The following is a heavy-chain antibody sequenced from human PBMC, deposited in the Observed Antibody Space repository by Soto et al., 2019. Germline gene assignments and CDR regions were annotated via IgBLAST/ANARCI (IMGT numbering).Heavy chain of an antibody. CDR2: ISYSGNT. D-gene: IGHD3-22*01. CDR3: ARQRGGGYYRNYLDF. CDR1: GVSISSGGYY. J-gene: IGHJ4*02. V-gene: IGHV4-31*03. Sequence: KTSETLSLTCTVSGVSISSGGYYWSWIRQHPGKGLEWIGYISYSGNTYYNPSLKSRVTISVDTSKNQFSLKLSSVTAADTAVYYCARQRGGGYYRNYLDFWGQGTLVTVSS.